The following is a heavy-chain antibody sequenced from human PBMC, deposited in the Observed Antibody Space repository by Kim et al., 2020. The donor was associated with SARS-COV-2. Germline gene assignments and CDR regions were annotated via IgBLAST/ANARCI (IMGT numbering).Heavy chain of an antibody. D-gene: IGHD6-13*01. V-gene: IGHV3-30*18. CDR2: ISYDGSNK. CDR3: AKVGTRFSSSWFENYYYYYMDV. Sequence: GGSLRLSCAASGFTFSSYGMHWVRQAPGKGLEWVAVISYDGSNKYYADSVKGRFTISRDNSKNTLYLQMNSLRAEDTAVYYCAKVGTRFSSSWFENYYYYYMDVWGKGTTVTVSS. J-gene: IGHJ6*03. CDR1: GFTFSSYG.